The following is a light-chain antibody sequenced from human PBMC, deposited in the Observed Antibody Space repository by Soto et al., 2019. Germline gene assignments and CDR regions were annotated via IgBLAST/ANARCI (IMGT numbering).Light chain of an antibody. CDR1: SSNIGSNT. V-gene: IGLV1-44*01. CDR3: AAWDDSLNGPYV. Sequence: QSVLTQPPSASGTPGQRVTISCSGSSSNIGSNTVNWYQQLPGTAPKLLIYSNNQRPSGVPDRFSGSKSGTSASLAISGLQSEDEADYYCAAWDDSLNGPYVFGTG. J-gene: IGLJ1*01. CDR2: SNN.